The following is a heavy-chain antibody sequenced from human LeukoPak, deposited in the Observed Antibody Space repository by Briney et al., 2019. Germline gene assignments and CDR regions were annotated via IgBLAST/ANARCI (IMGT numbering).Heavy chain of an antibody. D-gene: IGHD3-10*01. CDR3: ARDRVLLWFGELFPFFDY. V-gene: IGHV3-23*01. CDR2: ISAGGGAT. CDR1: GFTFSTYA. Sequence: GGSLRLSCAASGFTFSTYAMSWVRQAPGKGLEWVSAISAGGGATYYADSVKGRFTISRDNAKNSLYLQMNSLRAEDTAVYYCARDRVLLWFGELFPFFDYWGQGTLVTVSS. J-gene: IGHJ4*02.